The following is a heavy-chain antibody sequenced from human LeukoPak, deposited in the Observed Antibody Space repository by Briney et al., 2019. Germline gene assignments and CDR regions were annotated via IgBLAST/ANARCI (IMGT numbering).Heavy chain of an antibody. CDR1: GLTFSSYA. Sequence: HAGGSLRLSCAAAGLTFSSYAMSWVRQAPGKGLEWVSAISGSGGSKYYADPVKGRFTISRDNSKNTLYLQMNSLRAEDTAVYYCGGSAAPRDYVDVGGKGTTVAVS. CDR2: ISGSGGSK. CDR3: GGSAAPRDYVDV. V-gene: IGHV3-23*01. J-gene: IGHJ6*03.